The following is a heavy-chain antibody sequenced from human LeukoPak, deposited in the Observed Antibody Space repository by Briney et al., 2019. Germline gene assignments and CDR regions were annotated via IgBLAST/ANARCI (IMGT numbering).Heavy chain of an antibody. CDR1: GFTFSNYA. D-gene: IGHD6-19*01. J-gene: IGHJ4*02. V-gene: IGHV3-23*01. CDR2: ISGSGDSA. CDR3: ARRSGIAVAGAFDY. Sequence: PGGSLRHSCAASGFTFSNYAMRWVRQAPGKGLELVSGISGSGDSAYYADSVKGRFTISRDNSKNTLYLQMNSLRAEDTAVYYCARRSGIAVAGAFDYWGQGTLVTVSS.